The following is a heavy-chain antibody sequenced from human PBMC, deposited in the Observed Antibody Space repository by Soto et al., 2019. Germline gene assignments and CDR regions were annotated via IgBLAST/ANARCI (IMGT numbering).Heavy chain of an antibody. CDR1: GFIFKDFA. CDR3: TKGDSSGYFDPSTGYSTPDH. J-gene: IGHJ5*02. CDR2: ITTSDDIA. V-gene: IGHV3-23*01. Sequence: VQLFESGGGLVEPGESLRLSCAASGFIFKDFAMSWVRQAPGKGLEWVSTITTSDDIAYSADSVRGRFTISRDNSANTVFLQMSSLRGDDTATYYCTKGDSSGYFDPSTGYSTPDHWGQGTLVTVSS. D-gene: IGHD3-3*01.